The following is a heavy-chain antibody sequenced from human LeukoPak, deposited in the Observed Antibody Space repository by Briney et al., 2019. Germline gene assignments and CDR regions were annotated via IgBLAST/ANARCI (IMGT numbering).Heavy chain of an antibody. CDR2: ISGSGGST. CDR3: AKDQRDIVVVPAAIYYYGMDV. J-gene: IGHJ6*02. V-gene: IGHV3-23*01. CDR1: GFTFSSYA. Sequence: PGGSLRLSCAASGFTFSSYAMSWVRQAPGKGLEWVSAISGSGGSTYYADSVKGRFTTSRDNSKNTLYLQMNSLRAEDTAVYYCAKDQRDIVVVPAAIYYYGMDVWGQGTTVTVSS. D-gene: IGHD2-2*01.